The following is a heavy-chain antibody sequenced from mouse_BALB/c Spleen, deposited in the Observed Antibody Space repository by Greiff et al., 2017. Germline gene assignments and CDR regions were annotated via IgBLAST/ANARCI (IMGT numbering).Heavy chain of an antibody. D-gene: IGHD6-1*01. Sequence: VQLQQSGAELMKPGASVKISCKATGYTFSSYWIEWVKQRPGHGLEWIGEILPGSGSTNYNEKFKGKATFTADTSSNTAYMQLSSLTSEDSAVYYCARYGSYWMAYWGQGTLVTVSA. J-gene: IGHJ3*01. CDR3: ARYGSYWMAY. CDR2: ILPGSGST. V-gene: IGHV1-9*01. CDR1: GYTFSSYW.